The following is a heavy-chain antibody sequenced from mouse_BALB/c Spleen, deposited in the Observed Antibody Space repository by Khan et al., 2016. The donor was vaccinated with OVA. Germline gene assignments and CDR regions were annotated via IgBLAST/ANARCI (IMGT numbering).Heavy chain of an antibody. D-gene: IGHD2-10*01. J-gene: IGHJ4*01. CDR1: GFSLTNYG. CDR2: IWSDGTT. V-gene: IGHV2-6-1*01. CDR3: ARQPYYHYYVMDY. Sequence: QVQLKESGPGLVAPSQSLSITCTISGFSLTNYGVHWVSQPPGKGLEWLVVIWSDGTTNYDSAHKSRLTIRKDNSKSQVFLKIDSLQTVYTAMYYCARQPYYHYYVMDYWGQGTSVTVSS.